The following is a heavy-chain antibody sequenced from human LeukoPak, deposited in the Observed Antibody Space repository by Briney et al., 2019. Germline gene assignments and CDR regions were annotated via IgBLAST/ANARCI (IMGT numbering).Heavy chain of an antibody. CDR2: IYHSGKT. CDR3: ARGTNFRFDY. V-gene: IGHV4-34*01. J-gene: IGHJ4*02. Sequence: PSETLSLTCGVSGGTFSGYYWSWIRQPPGKGLEWIGEIYHSGKTNYNPTLTSRVTISVDASKQEFSLRLNSVTAADADVYNCARGTNFRFDYWGEGTLVTVSS. CDR1: GGTFSGYY. D-gene: IGHD2-2*01.